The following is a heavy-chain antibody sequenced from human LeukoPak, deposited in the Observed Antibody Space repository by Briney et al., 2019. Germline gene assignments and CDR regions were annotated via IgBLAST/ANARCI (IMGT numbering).Heavy chain of an antibody. J-gene: IGHJ5*02. Sequence: GASVKVSCKASGYDFSSYGISWVRQAPGQGPQWMGWISVYNGKTNYGPLQGRVTMTTDTSMGTAYMELRNLRSEDTAVYYCARGNMELDDFWSGHWFDPWGQGTLVTVSS. V-gene: IGHV1-18*01. CDR3: ARGNMELDDFWSGHWFDP. D-gene: IGHD3-3*01. CDR1: GYDFSSYG. CDR2: ISVYNGKT.